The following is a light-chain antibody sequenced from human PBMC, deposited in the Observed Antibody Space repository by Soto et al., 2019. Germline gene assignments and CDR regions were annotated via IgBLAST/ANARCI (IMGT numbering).Light chain of an antibody. V-gene: IGKV3-20*01. CDR1: QSVSSNF. CDR2: GAS. J-gene: IGKJ1*01. CDR3: QHYGGSSRT. Sequence: EIVLTQSPGTLSLSPGERATLSCRASQSVSSNFLAWYQQKPAQAPRLLIYGASGRATGIPDRFSGSGSGTDFTLTLSRLEPEDFAVYYCQHYGGSSRTFGQGTKVEIK.